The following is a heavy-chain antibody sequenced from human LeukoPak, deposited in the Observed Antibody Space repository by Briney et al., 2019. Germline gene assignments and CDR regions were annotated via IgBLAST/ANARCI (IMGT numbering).Heavy chain of an antibody. V-gene: IGHV4-61*02. CDR2: INTSGST. J-gene: IGHJ4*02. Sequence: PSETLSLTCTVSGGSISSGSYYWSWIRQPAGKGLEWIGRINTSGSTNYNPSFEIRVTISVDKSKNQFSLKLSSVTAADTAVYYCARLRPTVTIDYWGQGTLVTVSS. D-gene: IGHD4-17*01. CDR3: ARLRPTVTIDY. CDR1: GGSISSGSYY.